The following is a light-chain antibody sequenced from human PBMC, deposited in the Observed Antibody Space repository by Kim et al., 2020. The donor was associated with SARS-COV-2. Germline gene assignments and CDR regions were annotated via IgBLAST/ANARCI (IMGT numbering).Light chain of an antibody. CDR3: SSYAGSNNWV. CDR1: SSDVGGYNY. Sequence: QSALTQPPSASGSPGQSVTMSCTGTSSDVGGYNYVSWYQQHPGKAPKLMIYEVSKRPSGVPDRFSGSKSGNTASLTVSGLQAEDEADYYCSSYAGSNNWVFGGGTQLTVL. CDR2: EVS. J-gene: IGLJ3*02. V-gene: IGLV2-8*01.